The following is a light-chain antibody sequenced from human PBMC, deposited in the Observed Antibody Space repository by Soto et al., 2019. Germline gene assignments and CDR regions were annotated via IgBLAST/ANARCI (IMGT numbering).Light chain of an antibody. Sequence: EVVMTQSPATLSVSPGERATLSCRASQSARSSLGWYQQKPGQPPSLLIYGASSRATGIPDRFSGTGSETDFTLTISRLEPEDFAVYYCQQYDNSPITFGQGTRLEI. CDR1: QSARSS. CDR3: QQYDNSPIT. CDR2: GAS. J-gene: IGKJ5*01. V-gene: IGKV3-20*01.